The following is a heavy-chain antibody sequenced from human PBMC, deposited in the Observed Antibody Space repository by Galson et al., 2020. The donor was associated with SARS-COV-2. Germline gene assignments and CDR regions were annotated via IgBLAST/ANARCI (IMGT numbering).Heavy chain of an antibody. J-gene: IGHJ3*02. CDR2: ISGSGGST. CDR3: AKDGRWSGSYPDAFDI. Sequence: GGSLRLSCAASGFTFSSYAMSWVRQAPGKGLEWVSAISGSGGSTYYADSVKGRFTISRDNSKNTLYLQMNSLRAEDTAVYYCAKDGRWSGSYPDAFDIWGEGRRVTVSS. D-gene: IGHD1-26*01. CDR1: GFTFSSYA. V-gene: IGHV3-23*01.